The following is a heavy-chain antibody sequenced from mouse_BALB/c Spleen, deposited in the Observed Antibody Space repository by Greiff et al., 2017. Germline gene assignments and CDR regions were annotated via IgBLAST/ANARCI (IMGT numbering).Heavy chain of an antibody. CDR3: ARNYYGSSLYFDY. J-gene: IGHJ2*01. D-gene: IGHD1-1*01. V-gene: IGHV5-17*02. Sequence: EVHLVESGGGLVQPGGSRKLSCAASGFTFSSFGMHWVRQAPEKGLEWVAYISSGSSTIYYADTVKGRFTISRDNPKNTLFLQMTSLRSEDTAMYYCARNYYGSSLYFDYWGQGTTLTVSS. CDR2: ISSGSSTI. CDR1: GFTFSSFG.